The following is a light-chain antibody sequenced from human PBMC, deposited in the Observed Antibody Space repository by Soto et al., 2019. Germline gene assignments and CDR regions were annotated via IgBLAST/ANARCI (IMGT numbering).Light chain of an antibody. J-gene: IGLJ2*01. V-gene: IGLV2-14*01. Sequence: QSALTQPASVSGSPGQSITISCTGNSSDVGGYNYVSWYQQHSGKAPKLMIYDVSNRPSGVSNRFSGSKSGNTASLTISGLQAEDEADYYCSSYRSSSTPVIFGGGTKLTVL. CDR1: SSDVGGYNY. CDR2: DVS. CDR3: SSYRSSSTPVI.